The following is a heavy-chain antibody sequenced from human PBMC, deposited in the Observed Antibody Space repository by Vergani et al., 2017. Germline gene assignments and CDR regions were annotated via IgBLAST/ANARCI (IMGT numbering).Heavy chain of an antibody. Sequence: QEQLLQSGGGVVQPGGSLRLSCIGSGYTFGHFDMHWVRQAPGKGLAWVAFIRYDGSNPQYIDSVKGRFTISRDNSKDTLFLQMNGLRPEDTGTYFCARGXRAKWLVRVYLDYWGQGTLVTVSS. D-gene: IGHD6-19*01. CDR1: GYTFGHFD. J-gene: IGHJ4*02. CDR3: ARGXRAKWLVRVYLDY. V-gene: IGHV3-30*02. CDR2: IRYDGSNP.